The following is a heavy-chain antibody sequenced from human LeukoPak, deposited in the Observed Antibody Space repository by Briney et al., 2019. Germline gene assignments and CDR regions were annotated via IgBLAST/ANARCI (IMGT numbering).Heavy chain of an antibody. Sequence: GGSLRLSCAVSGFTFSSYWMHWVRQAPGKGLVWVSGINSDGSSTSYADSVKGRFTISRDNAKNTLYLQMNSLRAEDTAVYYCVREWAVAGTGLDYWGQGTLVTVSS. V-gene: IGHV3-74*01. J-gene: IGHJ4*02. CDR2: INSDGSST. CDR3: VREWAVAGTGLDY. CDR1: GFTFSSYW. D-gene: IGHD6-19*01.